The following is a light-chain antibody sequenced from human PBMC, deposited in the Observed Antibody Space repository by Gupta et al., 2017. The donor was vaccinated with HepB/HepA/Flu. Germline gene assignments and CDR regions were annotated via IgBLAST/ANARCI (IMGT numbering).Light chain of an antibody. Sequence: QTVVTQEPSVSVSPGGTVTLTCGLSSGSVSTSYYPSWYQQTPGQAPRTLSYTTNTRSSGVPDRFSRSMLGHQASLTLTGAQADEESDNYCVLHIGSVRLVVGGGKKL. J-gene: IGLJ3*02. V-gene: IGLV8-61*01. CDR1: SGSVSTSYY. CDR2: TTN. CDR3: VLHIGSVRLV.